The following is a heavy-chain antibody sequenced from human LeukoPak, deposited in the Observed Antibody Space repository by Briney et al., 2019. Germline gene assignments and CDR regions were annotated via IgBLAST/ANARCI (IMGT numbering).Heavy chain of an antibody. CDR1: GFTFSSYA. V-gene: IGHV3-30-3*01. CDR2: ISYDGSNK. CDR3: ARDGNYDYVWGSYRYTSGVADSWFDP. J-gene: IGHJ5*02. D-gene: IGHD3-16*02. Sequence: GRSLRLSCAASGFTFSSYAMHWVRQAPGKGLEWVAVISYDGSNKYYADSVKGRFTISRDNSKNTLYLQMNSLRAEDTAVYYCARDGNYDYVWGSYRYTSGVADSWFDPWGQGTLVTVSS.